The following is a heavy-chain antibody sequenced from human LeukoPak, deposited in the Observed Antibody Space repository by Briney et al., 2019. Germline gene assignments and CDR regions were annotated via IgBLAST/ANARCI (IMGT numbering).Heavy chain of an antibody. CDR1: GYGFTSYW. CDR3: ARFQYQRSSCAFDI. V-gene: IGHV5-51*01. J-gene: IGHJ3*02. Sequence: GESLKISCKGSGYGFTSYWIGWVRQMPGKGLEWRGIIYPGDSDTRYSPSFQGQVTISADKSISTAYLQWSSLKASDTAMYYCARFQYQRSSCAFDIWGQGTMVTVSS. CDR2: IYPGDSDT. D-gene: IGHD2-2*01.